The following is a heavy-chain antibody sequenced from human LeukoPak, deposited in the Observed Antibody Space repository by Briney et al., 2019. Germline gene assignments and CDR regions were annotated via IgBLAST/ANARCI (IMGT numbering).Heavy chain of an antibody. V-gene: IGHV3-74*01. CDR2: IRGDGSDA. D-gene: IGHD2-21*02. J-gene: IGHJ4*02. CDR3: ARDLVVVTGISDY. Sequence: PGGSLRLSCAASGFTFSDTWMHWVRQVPGKGLVWVSRIRGDGSDARYAESVKGRFTISRDNAKNSLYLQMNSLRAEDTAVYYCARDLVVVTGISDYWGQGTLVTVSS. CDR1: GFTFSDTW.